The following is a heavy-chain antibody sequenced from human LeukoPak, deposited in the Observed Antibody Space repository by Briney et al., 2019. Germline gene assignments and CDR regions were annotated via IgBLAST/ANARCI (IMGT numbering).Heavy chain of an antibody. CDR2: FDPEDGET. V-gene: IGHV1-24*01. D-gene: IGHD1-26*01. CDR3: ATGPLVGAQYYFDY. Sequence: GASMKVSCKVSGYTLTELSMHWVRQAPGKGLEWMGGFDPEDGETIYAQKFQGRVTMTEDTSTDTAYMELSSLRSEDTAVYYCATGPLVGAQYYFDYWGQGTLVTVSS. J-gene: IGHJ4*02. CDR1: GYTLTELS.